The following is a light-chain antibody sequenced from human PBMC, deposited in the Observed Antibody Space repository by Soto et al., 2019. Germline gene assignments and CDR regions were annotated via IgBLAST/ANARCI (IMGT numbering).Light chain of an antibody. V-gene: IGLV2-14*01. CDR2: EVS. CDR3: CSYTNSITRV. Sequence: QSALTQPASVSGSPGQSITISCTGTSSDVGGYNYVSWYQHHPGKAPKLMIYEVSNRPSGVSYRFSGSKSGNTASLTISGLRAEDEADYYCCSYTNSITRVFGGGTKLTVL. CDR1: SSDVGGYNY. J-gene: IGLJ2*01.